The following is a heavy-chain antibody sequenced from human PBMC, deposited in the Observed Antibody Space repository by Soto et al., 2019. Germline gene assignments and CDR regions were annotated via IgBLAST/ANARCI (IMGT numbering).Heavy chain of an antibody. V-gene: IGHV3-21*01. CDR3: GTNPSAHCGGDCYIDF. J-gene: IGHJ4*02. Sequence: LRLSCAVSGFPFSAFSVTWVRHTPQKGLQWVSSISGSSTFTSYAESVKGRFTISRDNAKNFLYLQMNNLRVEDTGIYYCGTNPSAHCGGDCYIDFWGQGALVTVSS. CDR2: ISGSSTFT. D-gene: IGHD2-21*02. CDR1: GFPFSAFS.